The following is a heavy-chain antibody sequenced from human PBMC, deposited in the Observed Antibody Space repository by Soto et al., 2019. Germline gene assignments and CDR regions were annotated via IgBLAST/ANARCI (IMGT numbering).Heavy chain of an antibody. Sequence: QVQLVESGGGLVKPGGSLRLSCAASGFTFSDYYRSWIRQAPGKGLEGVSDISSSSSYTNYADSVKGRFTISRDNAKNSLYLQMNSLRAEDTAVYYCARLPVFVDGYSGYDYIGWGQGTLVTVSS. CDR2: ISSSSSYT. V-gene: IGHV3-11*06. CDR3: ARLPVFVDGYSGYDYIG. J-gene: IGHJ4*02. D-gene: IGHD5-12*01. CDR1: GFTFSDYY.